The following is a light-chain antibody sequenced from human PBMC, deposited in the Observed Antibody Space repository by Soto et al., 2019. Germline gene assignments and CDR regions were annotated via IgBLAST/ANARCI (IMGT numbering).Light chain of an antibody. CDR2: EVS. V-gene: IGLV2-14*01. Sequence: QSALTQPASVSGSPGQSITISCTGTSSDVGGYNYVSWYQQHPGKAPKLMIYEVSNRPSGVSNRFSGSKSGNTASLTISGLQAEDEADYYCSSYTSRSTPSVFGTGTKVTVL. J-gene: IGLJ1*01. CDR1: SSDVGGYNY. CDR3: SSYTSRSTPSV.